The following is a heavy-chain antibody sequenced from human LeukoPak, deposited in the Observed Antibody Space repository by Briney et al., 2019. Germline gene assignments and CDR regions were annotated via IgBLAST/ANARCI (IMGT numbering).Heavy chain of an antibody. D-gene: IGHD6-6*01. CDR3: ARVYSSSSPTDY. CDR2: INPVGGST. V-gene: IGHV1-46*04. J-gene: IGHJ4*02. CDR1: GYTFTSYY. Sequence: ASVNVSCKASGYTFTSYYIHWVRQAPGQGLDWMGLINPVGGSTSYAQKLQGRVSMTRDTSTNTVYMELSGLRSEDTAVYYCARVYSSSSPTDYWGQGTLVAVSS.